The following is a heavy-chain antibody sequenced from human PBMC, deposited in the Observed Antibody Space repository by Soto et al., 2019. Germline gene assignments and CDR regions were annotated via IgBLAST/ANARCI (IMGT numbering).Heavy chain of an antibody. V-gene: IGHV3-9*01. CDR2: IRWNSGSI. D-gene: IGHD1-1*01. CDR1: GFTFDDYA. Sequence: EVQLVESGGGLVQPGRSLRLSCAASGFTFDDYAMHWVRQAPGKGLEWVSGIRWNSGSIGYADSVKGRFTISRDNAKNSLYLQMNSLRAEDTALYYCAKDMGRWLQLFDYWGQGTLVPVSS. CDR3: AKDMGRWLQLFDY. J-gene: IGHJ4*02.